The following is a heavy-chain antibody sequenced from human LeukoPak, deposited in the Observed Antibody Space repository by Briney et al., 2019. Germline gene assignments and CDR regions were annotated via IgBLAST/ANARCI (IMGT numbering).Heavy chain of an antibody. CDR2: ISSSSDTI. CDR1: ALTFSTYS. J-gene: IGHJ3*01. V-gene: IGHV3-48*02. CDR3: ARPASHDPDAFDS. Sequence: GGSLRLSWAASALTFSTYSMISVRQAPGQGLQWVSYISSSSDTISYADSVKGRFTVSRDNAKNSLYLQMNSLRDEDTTVYYCARPASHDPDAFDSWGQGTMVTVSS.